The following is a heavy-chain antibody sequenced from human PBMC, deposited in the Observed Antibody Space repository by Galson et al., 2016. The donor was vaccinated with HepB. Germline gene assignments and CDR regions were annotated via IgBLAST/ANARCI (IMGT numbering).Heavy chain of an antibody. Sequence: SCKASGYTFATYGISWVRQAPGQGPEWMGWISAKNGDTNFAQKFQGRVTLTTETSTSKAYMELRSLKTDDTALYYCARFSVITEDHAMDVWGQGTTVTVSS. CDR3: ARFSVITEDHAMDV. CDR2: ISAKNGDT. D-gene: IGHD3-16*01. J-gene: IGHJ6*02. V-gene: IGHV1-18*04. CDR1: GYTFATYG.